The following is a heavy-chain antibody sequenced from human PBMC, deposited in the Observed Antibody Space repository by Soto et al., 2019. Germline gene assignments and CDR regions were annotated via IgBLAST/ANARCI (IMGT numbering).Heavy chain of an antibody. D-gene: IGHD4-17*01. J-gene: IGHJ4*02. CDR1: GFGFDEYG. CDR3: ARDHRWGYEYGDYGDS. CDR2: INRHGDST. V-gene: IGHV3-20*04. Sequence: EVYLVESGGGVVRPGGSLRLSCAASGFGFDEYGMSWVRQGPGKGLEWVSGINRHGDSTGYADSVKGRFTISRDNAKNSLYLQMNGLRAEATAFYYCARDHRWGYEYGDYGDSWGQGTLVTVSS.